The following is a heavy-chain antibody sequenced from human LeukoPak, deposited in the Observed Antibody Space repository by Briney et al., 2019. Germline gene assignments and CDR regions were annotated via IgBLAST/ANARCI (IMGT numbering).Heavy chain of an antibody. V-gene: IGHV4-39*07. J-gene: IGHJ4*02. CDR2: IYYSGST. Sequence: PSETLSLTCTVSGGSISSSSYYWGWIRQPPGKGLEWIGSIYYSGSTYYNPSLKSRVTISVDTSKNQFSLKLSSVTAADTAVYYCARGGGSLKHLFDYWGQGTLVTVSS. CDR3: ARGGGSLKHLFDY. D-gene: IGHD1-26*01. CDR1: GGSISSSSYY.